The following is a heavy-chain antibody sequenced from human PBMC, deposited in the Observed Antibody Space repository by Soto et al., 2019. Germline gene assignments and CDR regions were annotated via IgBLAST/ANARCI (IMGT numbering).Heavy chain of an antibody. V-gene: IGHV1-46*01. CDR2: INPMGGST. J-gene: IGHJ5*02. CDR1: GYTFINYY. D-gene: IGHD6-13*01. Sequence: QEQLVQSGAEVKEPGASVKVSCKASGYTFINYYIHWVRQAPGQGLEWMAIINPMGGSTNCAQEFQGRVTLTSDTSTSTVYMELSSLRFEDTALFYCARDLAAGDLWGQGTLVTVSS. CDR3: ARDLAAGDL.